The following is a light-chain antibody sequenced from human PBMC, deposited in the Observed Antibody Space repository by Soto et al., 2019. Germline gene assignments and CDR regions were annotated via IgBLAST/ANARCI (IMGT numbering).Light chain of an antibody. CDR1: QRISSW. J-gene: IGKJ5*01. V-gene: IGKV1-5*03. CDR2: KSS. CDR3: QQYNNWPFS. Sequence: DIQMTQSPSTLSASVGDRVTITCRASQRISSWLXXYXXKXGXXXKXXXYKSSILESGVPSRFSGSGSGTDFTLTISGLQSEDSAVYFCQQYNNWPFSFGQGKRLEIK.